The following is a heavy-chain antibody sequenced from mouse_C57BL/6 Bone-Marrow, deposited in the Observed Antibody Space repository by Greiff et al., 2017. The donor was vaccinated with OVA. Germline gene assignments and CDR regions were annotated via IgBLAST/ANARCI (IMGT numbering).Heavy chain of an antibody. V-gene: IGHV1-81*01. D-gene: IGHD2-5*01. CDR3: ASPYYSSYVGFAY. CDR2: IYPRSGNT. Sequence: VQLQQSGAELARPGASVKLSCKASGYTFTSYGISWVKQRTGQGLEWIGEIYPRSGNTYYNEKFKGKATLTADKSSSTAYMELRSLTSEDSAVDVCASPYYSSYVGFAYWGQGTLVTVSA. CDR1: GYTFTSYG. J-gene: IGHJ3*01.